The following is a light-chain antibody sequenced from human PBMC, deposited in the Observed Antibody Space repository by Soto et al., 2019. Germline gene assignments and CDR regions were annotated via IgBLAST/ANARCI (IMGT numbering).Light chain of an antibody. CDR2: EVS. CDR3: STYTRSSTQV. J-gene: IGLJ3*02. CDR1: SSEVGGYNY. Sequence: QSALTQPASVSGSPGQSITISCTGTSSEVGGYNYVSRYQQHPGRAPKPRIYEVSNRPSGVCNRFSVSTSGNTAYKTISGLHAEYEGDYYCSTYTRSSTQVFGGGGQLIV. V-gene: IGLV2-14*01.